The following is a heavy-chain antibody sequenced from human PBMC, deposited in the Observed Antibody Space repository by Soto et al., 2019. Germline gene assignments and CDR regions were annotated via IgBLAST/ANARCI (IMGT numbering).Heavy chain of an antibody. D-gene: IGHD5-18*01. CDR2: IYYSGST. J-gene: IGHJ5*02. V-gene: IGHV4-59*11. Sequence: SETLSLTCTVSGGSISSHYWSWIRQHPGMGLEWIGYIYYSGSTNYNPSLKSRVTISVDTSKNQFSLKLSSVTAADTAVHYCARVIQLWSRDWFDPWGQGTLVASPQ. CDR1: GGSISSHY. CDR3: ARVIQLWSRDWFDP.